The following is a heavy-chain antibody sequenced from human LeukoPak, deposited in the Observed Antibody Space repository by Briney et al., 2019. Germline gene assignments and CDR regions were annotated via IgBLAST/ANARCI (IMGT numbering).Heavy chain of an antibody. CDR2: TYYRSKWYY. CDR1: GDSVSSNSAA. CDR3: AKSYSARLGQESYYYYYVDV. J-gene: IGHJ6*03. D-gene: IGHD6-13*01. V-gene: IGHV6-1*01. Sequence: SQTLSLTCAISGDSVSSNSAAWNWIRQSPSRGFEWLGRTYYRSKWYYDYAVSVKSRITINPDTSKNQFSLQLSSVTSEDTAVYYCAKSYSARLGQESYYYYYVDVWGKGTTITVSS.